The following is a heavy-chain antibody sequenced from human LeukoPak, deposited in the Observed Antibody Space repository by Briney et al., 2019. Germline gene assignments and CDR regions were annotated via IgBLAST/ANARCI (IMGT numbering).Heavy chain of an antibody. CDR1: GFTFSSYS. CDR2: ISSSSSYI. J-gene: IGHJ4*02. Sequence: GGSLRLSCAASGFTFSSYSMNWVRQAPGKGLEWVSSISSSSSYIYYADSVKGRFTISRDNAKNSLYLQMNSLRAEDTAVYYCARAKSSGRYGALGYWGQGTLVTVSS. D-gene: IGHD6-19*01. V-gene: IGHV3-21*01. CDR3: ARAKSSGRYGALGY.